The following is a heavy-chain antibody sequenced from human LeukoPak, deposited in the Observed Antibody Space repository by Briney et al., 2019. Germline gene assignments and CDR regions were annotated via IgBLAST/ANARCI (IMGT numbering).Heavy chain of an antibody. D-gene: IGHD3-10*01. CDR3: ARCITMVRGVISWFDP. V-gene: IGHV4-30-4*07. Sequence: PSETLSLTCTVSGGSISSGGYYWSWIRQPPGKGLEWIGYIYYSGNTYYNPSLKSRVTISVDTSKNQFSLKLSSVTAADTAVYYCARCITMVRGVISWFDPWGQGTLVTVSS. J-gene: IGHJ5*02. CDR1: GGSISSGGYY. CDR2: IYYSGNT.